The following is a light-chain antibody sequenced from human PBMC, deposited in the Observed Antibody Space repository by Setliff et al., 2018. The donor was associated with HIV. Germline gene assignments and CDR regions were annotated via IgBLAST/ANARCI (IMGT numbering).Light chain of an antibody. V-gene: IGLV2-11*01. J-gene: IGLJ1*01. CDR2: DVN. CDR1: SSDIGVYNY. CDR3: CSYAGTYTYV. Sequence: QSVLTQPPSVSGSPGQSVTISCTGTSSDIGVYNYVSWYQQHPGRAPKLMIYDVNKRPSGVPGRFSGSKSCNAASLTISGLRAEDEADYYCCSYAGTYTYVFGTGTKVTVL.